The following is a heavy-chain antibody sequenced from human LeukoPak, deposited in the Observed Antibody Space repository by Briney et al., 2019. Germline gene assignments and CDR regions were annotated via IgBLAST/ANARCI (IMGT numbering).Heavy chain of an antibody. CDR1: GGSFSGYY. CDR3: ARATYCSGDSCYSGIFDY. J-gene: IGHJ4*02. D-gene: IGHD2-15*01. V-gene: IGHV4-34*01. CDR2: INHSGST. Sequence: PSETLSLTCDVYGGSFSGYYWSWIRQPPGKGLEWIGEINHSGSTNYNPSLKSRVTISVDTSKNQFSLKLSSVTAADTAVYYCARATYCSGDSCYSGIFDYWGQGTLVTVSS.